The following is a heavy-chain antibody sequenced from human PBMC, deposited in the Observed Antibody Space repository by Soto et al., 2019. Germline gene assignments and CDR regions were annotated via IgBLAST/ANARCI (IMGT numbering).Heavy chain of an antibody. CDR2: IIGSGGST. CDR3: ASWYSSSYGMDV. CDR1: GFTFSSYA. J-gene: IGHJ6*02. Sequence: GGSLRLSCAGSGFTFSSYAMNWVRQAPGRGLEWVSGIIGSGGSTYYADSVKGRFTISRDNSRNTLYMQMNSLRVEDTAVYYCASWYSSSYGMDVWGQGTTVTVS. V-gene: IGHV3-23*01. D-gene: IGHD2-2*01.